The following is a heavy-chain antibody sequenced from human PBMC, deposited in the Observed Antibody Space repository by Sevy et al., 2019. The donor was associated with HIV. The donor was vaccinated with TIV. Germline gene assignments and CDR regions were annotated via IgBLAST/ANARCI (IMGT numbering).Heavy chain of an antibody. CDR3: AKDQGSSWYFHY. V-gene: IGHV3-23*01. CDR1: GFTFSSYA. Sequence: GGSLRLSCAASGFTFSSYAMSWVRQAPGKGLEWVSAISGSGGNTYYADSVKGRFTISRDNSKNTLYLQMNSLRAEDTAVYYCAKDQGSSWYFHYWGQGTLVTVSS. D-gene: IGHD6-13*01. J-gene: IGHJ4*02. CDR2: ISGSGGNT.